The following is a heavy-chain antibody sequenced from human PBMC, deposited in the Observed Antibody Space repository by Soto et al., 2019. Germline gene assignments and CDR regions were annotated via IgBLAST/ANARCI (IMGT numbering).Heavy chain of an antibody. CDR3: AINYCTNGVCYDDYYYYGMDV. CDR1: GGTFSSYA. V-gene: IGHV1-69*13. J-gene: IGHJ6*02. D-gene: IGHD2-8*01. CDR2: IIPIFGTA. Sequence: SVKVSCKASGGTFSSYAISWVRQAPGQGLEWMGGIIPIFGTANYAQKFQGRVTITADESTSTAYMELSSLRSGDTAVYYCAINYCTNGVCYDDYYYYGMDVWGQGTTVTVSS.